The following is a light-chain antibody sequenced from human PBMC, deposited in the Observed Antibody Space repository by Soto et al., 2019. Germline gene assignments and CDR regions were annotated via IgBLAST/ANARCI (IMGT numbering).Light chain of an antibody. J-gene: IGKJ5*01. CDR3: QQYRMSPNT. CDR1: QSVSTYVTY. CDR2: GAS. Sequence: EIVFTLSPATLSLSQGERATLSCRASQSVSTYVTYLAWYQQKPGQAPRLLIYGASTRATGIPDRFSGSGSGTDFSLTIRGLKPEDFAVYYCQQYRMSPNTFGQGTRLEIK. V-gene: IGKV3-20*01.